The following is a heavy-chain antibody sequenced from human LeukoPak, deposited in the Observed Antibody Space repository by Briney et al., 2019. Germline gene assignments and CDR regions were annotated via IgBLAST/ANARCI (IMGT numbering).Heavy chain of an antibody. D-gene: IGHD3-10*01. CDR3: ARARSGSRLWFGELEGYDY. J-gene: IGHJ4*02. CDR1: GYTFIAYY. CDR2: ISAYNGNT. Sequence: ASVKVSCKASGYTFIAYYMHWVRQAPGQGLEWMGWISAYNGNTNYAQKLQGRVTMTTDTSTSTAYMELRSLRSDDTAVYYCARARSGSRLWFGELEGYDYWGQGTLVTVSS. V-gene: IGHV1-18*04.